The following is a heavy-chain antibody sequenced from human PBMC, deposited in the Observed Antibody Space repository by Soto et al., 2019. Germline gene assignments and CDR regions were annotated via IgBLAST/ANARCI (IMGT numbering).Heavy chain of an antibody. J-gene: IGHJ6*02. D-gene: IGHD2-2*01. CDR3: ASHLGCCISTSCYGAYYYGMDV. V-gene: IGHV5-51*01. CDR2: IYPGDSDT. Sequence: PGESLKISCKGSGYSFTSYWIGWVRQMPGKSLEWMGIIYPGDSDTRYSPSFQGQVTISADKSISTAYLQWSSLKASDTAMYYCASHLGCCISTSCYGAYYYGMDVWGQGTTVTVSS. CDR1: GYSFTSYW.